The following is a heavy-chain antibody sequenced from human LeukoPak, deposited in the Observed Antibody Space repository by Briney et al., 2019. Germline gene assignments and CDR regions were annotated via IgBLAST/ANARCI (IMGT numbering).Heavy chain of an antibody. D-gene: IGHD3-22*01. CDR2: ISSSGTFT. CDR1: GFTFGDYY. V-gene: IGHV3-11*01. J-gene: IGHJ4*02. Sequence: NPGGSLRLSCAASGFTFGDYYMTWIRQAPGRGLEWVSYISSSGTFTYYTDSVTGRFTISRDNTKNSLSLQMNRVRAEDTVMYYCASCHKFDSSGLPDRHWGQGTLVTVSS. CDR3: ASCHKFDSSGLPDRH.